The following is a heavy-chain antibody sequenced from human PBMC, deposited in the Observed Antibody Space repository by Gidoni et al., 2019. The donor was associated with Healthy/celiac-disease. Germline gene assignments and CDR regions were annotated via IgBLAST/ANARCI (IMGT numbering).Heavy chain of an antibody. J-gene: IGHJ6*02. Sequence: QVQPGESGGGVVQPGRSLRLSCAASGFTFSSHGMHWVRQAPGKGLEWVAVIWYDGSNKYYADSVKGRFTISRDNSKNTLYLQMNSLRAEDTAVYYCARTGLHYYGMDVWGQGTTVTVSS. CDR3: ARTGLHYYGMDV. CDR2: IWYDGSNK. CDR1: GFTFSSHG. V-gene: IGHV3-33*01. D-gene: IGHD2-15*01.